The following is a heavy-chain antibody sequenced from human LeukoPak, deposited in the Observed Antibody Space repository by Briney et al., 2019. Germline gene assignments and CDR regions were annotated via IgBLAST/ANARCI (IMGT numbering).Heavy chain of an antibody. D-gene: IGHD3-22*01. Sequence: GRSLRLSCAASGFTFDDYAMHWGRHAPGEGVEWVSGISWNSGSIGYADSVKGRFTISRDNAKNSLYLQMNSLRAEDTALYYCAKAFEYYYDSSGVYYFDYWGQGTLVTVSS. CDR1: GFTFDDYA. CDR2: ISWNSGSI. V-gene: IGHV3-9*01. CDR3: AKAFEYYYDSSGVYYFDY. J-gene: IGHJ4*02.